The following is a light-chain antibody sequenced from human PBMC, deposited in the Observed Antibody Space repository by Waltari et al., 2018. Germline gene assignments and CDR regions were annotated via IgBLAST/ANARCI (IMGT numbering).Light chain of an antibody. V-gene: IGLV1-47*01. J-gene: IGLJ2*01. CDR3: AAWDDSFVV. Sequence: QSVLTQPPSASGTPGPRVTISCSGSSSNIGSNYVYWYQQLPGTAPKLLIYRNNQRPSGVPDRFSGSKSGTSASLAISGLRSEDEADYYCAAWDDSFVVFGGGTKLTVL. CDR1: SSNIGSNY. CDR2: RNN.